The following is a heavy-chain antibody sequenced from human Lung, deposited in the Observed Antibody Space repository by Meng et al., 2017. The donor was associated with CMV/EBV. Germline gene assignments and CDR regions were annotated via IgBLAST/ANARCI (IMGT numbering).Heavy chain of an antibody. Sequence: GGSXRLXCAASGFTLSSYAMHWVRQAPGKGLEWVAVISYDGSNKYYADSVKGRFTISRDNSKNTLYLQMNSLRAEDTAVYYCARDLSYYDSSGYRFDYWGQGTXVTVSS. CDR2: ISYDGSNK. V-gene: IGHV3-30*04. CDR3: ARDLSYYDSSGYRFDY. J-gene: IGHJ4*02. D-gene: IGHD3-22*01. CDR1: GFTLSSYA.